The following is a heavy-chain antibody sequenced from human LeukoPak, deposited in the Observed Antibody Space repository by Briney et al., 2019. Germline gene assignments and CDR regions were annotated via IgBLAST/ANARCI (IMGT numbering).Heavy chain of an antibody. V-gene: IGHV4-34*01. CDR2: INHSGST. CDR3: AREGALYYYDSSGYYHP. D-gene: IGHD3-22*01. CDR1: GGSFSGDY. J-gene: IGHJ5*02. Sequence: SETLSLTCAVYGGSFSGDYWSWIRQPPGKGLEWIGEINHSGSTNYNPSLKSRVTISVDTSKNQFSLKLSSVTAADTAVYYCAREGALYYYDSSGYYHPWGQGTLVTVSS.